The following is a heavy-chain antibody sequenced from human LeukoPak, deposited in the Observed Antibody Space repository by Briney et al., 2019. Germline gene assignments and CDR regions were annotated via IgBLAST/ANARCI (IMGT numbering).Heavy chain of an antibody. Sequence: LTGGSLRLSCAASGFTFSSYWMSWVRQAPGKGLEWVANIKQDGSEKYYVHSVKGRFTISRDNAKNSLYLQMNSLRAEDTAVYYCARDVIVATTKANYYYYMDVWGKGTTVTISS. CDR1: GFTFSSYW. CDR2: IKQDGSEK. V-gene: IGHV3-7*01. CDR3: ARDVIVATTKANYYYYMDV. D-gene: IGHD5-12*01. J-gene: IGHJ6*03.